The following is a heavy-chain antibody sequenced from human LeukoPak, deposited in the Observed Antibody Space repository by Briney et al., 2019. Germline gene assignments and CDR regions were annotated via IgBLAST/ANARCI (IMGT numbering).Heavy chain of an antibody. CDR3: VKGVRMGVTGAFDI. D-gene: IGHD1-26*01. CDR2: STGTGYST. V-gene: IGHV3-23*01. CDR1: EFTFSNYA. Sequence: GGSLRLSCAASEFTFSNYAMSWVRQAPGKWLEWVSGSTGTGYSTYYADSVKGRFTISRDNSKNTLYLQMNSLRAEDTAVYYCVKGVRMGVTGAFDIWGQGTMVTVSS. J-gene: IGHJ3*02.